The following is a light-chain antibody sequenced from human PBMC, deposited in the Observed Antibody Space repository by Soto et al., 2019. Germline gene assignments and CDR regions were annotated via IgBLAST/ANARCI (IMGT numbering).Light chain of an antibody. Sequence: QSVLTQPPSVSGAPGQRVTISCTGSSSNIGAGYDVHWYQQLPGTAPKLLIYGNSNRPSGVPDRFSGSKSGTSASLAITGLQAEDEADDYCQSYDSSLSANYVFGTGTKLTVL. V-gene: IGLV1-40*01. J-gene: IGLJ1*01. CDR1: SSNIGAGYD. CDR3: QSYDSSLSANYV. CDR2: GNS.